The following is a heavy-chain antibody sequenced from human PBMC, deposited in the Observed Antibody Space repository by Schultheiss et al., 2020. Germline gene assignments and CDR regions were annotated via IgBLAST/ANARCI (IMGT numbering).Heavy chain of an antibody. V-gene: IGHV4-34*01. CDR1: GGSFSGYY. CDR2: INHSGST. CDR3: ARVGRRFLEWFPPYNWFDP. D-gene: IGHD3-3*01. J-gene: IGHJ5*02. Sequence: SETLSLTCAVYGGSFSGYYWSWIRQPPGKGLEWIGEINHSGSTNYNPSLKSRVTISVDTSKNQFSLKLSSVTAADTAVYYCARVGRRFLEWFPPYNWFDPWGQGTLVNVYS.